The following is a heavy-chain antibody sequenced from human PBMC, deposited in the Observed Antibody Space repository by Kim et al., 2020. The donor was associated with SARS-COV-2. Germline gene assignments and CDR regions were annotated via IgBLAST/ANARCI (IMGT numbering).Heavy chain of an antibody. CDR2: IKSKTDGGTT. D-gene: IGHD3-10*01. CDR1: GLTFSNAW. J-gene: IGHJ4*02. V-gene: IGHV3-15*01. CDR3: TTGYYYGSGSSSPPGY. Sequence: GGSLRLSCAASGLTFSNAWMSWARQAPGKGLEWVGHIKSKTDGGTTDHAAPVKGRFTISRDDSKNTLYLQMNSLKTEDTAVYYCTTGYYYGSGSSSPPGYWGQGTLVTVSS.